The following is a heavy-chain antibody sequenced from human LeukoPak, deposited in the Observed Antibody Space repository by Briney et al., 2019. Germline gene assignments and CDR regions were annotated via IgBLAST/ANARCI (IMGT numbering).Heavy chain of an antibody. CDR3: TRRQVVTAISHYGMDV. CDR2: IRSKANSYAT. D-gene: IGHD2-21*02. CDR1: GFTFSGSA. J-gene: IGHJ6*02. Sequence: GGSLRLSCAASGFTFSGSAMHWVRQASGKGLEWVGRIRSKANSYATAYAASVKGRFTISRDDSKNTAYLQMNSLKTEDTAVYYCTRRQVVTAISHYGMDVWGQGTTVTVSS. V-gene: IGHV3-73*01.